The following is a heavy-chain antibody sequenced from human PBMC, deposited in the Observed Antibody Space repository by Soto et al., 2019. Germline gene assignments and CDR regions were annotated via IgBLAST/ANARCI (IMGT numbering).Heavy chain of an antibody. J-gene: IGHJ1*01. CDR1: GFTFSSYS. CDR3: ARVQGLALYQH. CDR2: ISSSSSYI. V-gene: IGHV3-21*01. D-gene: IGHD2-2*02. Sequence: GGSLRLSCAASGFTFSSYSMNWVRQAPGKGLEWVSSISSSSSYIYYADSVKGRFTISRDNAKNSLYLQMNSLRAEDTAVYYCARVQGLALYQHWGQGTLVTVSS.